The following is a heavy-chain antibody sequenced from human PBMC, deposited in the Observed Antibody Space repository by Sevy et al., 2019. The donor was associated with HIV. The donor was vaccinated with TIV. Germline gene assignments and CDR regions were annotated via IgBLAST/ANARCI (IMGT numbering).Heavy chain of an antibody. V-gene: IGHV3-30-3*01. CDR3: ARDLIIDIARVSYYFDY. CDR1: GFTFSSYA. D-gene: IGHD3-16*02. J-gene: IGHJ4*02. CDR2: ISYDGSNK. Sequence: GGSLRLSCAASGFTFSSYAMHWVRQAPGKGLEWVAVISYDGSNKYYGDSVKGRFTISRDNSKNTLYLQMNSLRAEDTAVYYCARDLIIDIARVSYYFDYWGQGTLVTVSS.